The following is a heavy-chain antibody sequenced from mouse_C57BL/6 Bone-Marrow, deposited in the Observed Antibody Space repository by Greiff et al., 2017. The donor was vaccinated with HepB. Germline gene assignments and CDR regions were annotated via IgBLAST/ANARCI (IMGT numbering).Heavy chain of an antibody. V-gene: IGHV1-50*01. Sequence: VQLQQPGAEFVKPGASVKLSCKASGYTFTSYWMQWVKQRPGQGLEWIGEIDPSDSYINYNQKFKGKATLTVDTSSSTAYMQLSSLTSEDSAVYDCERRASLLSWFAYWGQGTRVTVSA. D-gene: IGHD1-1*01. CDR3: ERRASLLSWFAY. J-gene: IGHJ3*01. CDR1: GYTFTSYW. CDR2: IDPSDSYI.